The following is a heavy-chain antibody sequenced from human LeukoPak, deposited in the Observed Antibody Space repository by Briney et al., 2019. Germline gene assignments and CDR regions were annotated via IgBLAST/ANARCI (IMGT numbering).Heavy chain of an antibody. Sequence: GASVKVSCKASGYTFTSYDINWVRQATGQGLEWMGWMNPNSGNTGYAQKFQGRVTITRNTSISTAYMELSSLRSEDTAVYYCARVHFAKYYDFWSGYYIEALDYWGQGTLVTVSS. CDR3: ARVHFAKYYDFWSGYYIEALDY. J-gene: IGHJ4*02. CDR1: GYTFTSYD. CDR2: MNPNSGNT. D-gene: IGHD3-3*01. V-gene: IGHV1-8*03.